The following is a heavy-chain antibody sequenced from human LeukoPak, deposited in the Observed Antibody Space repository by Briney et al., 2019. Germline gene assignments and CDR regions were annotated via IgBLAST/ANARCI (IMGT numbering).Heavy chain of an antibody. CDR1: GYTFTGYY. Sequence: ASVKVSCKASGYTFTGYYMHWVRQAPGQGLEWMGWINPNSGGINYAKKFQGRVTMTRDTSISTAYMELSRLRSDDTAVYYCARDFNYYDSSGPDYWGQGTLVTVSS. CDR3: ARDFNYYDSSGPDY. CDR2: INPNSGGI. V-gene: IGHV1-2*02. J-gene: IGHJ4*02. D-gene: IGHD3-22*01.